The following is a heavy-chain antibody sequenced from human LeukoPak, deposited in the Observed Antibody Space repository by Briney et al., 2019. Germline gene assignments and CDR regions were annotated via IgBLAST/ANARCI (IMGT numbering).Heavy chain of an antibody. Sequence: ASVKVSCKASGYTFTGYYMHWVRQAPGQGLEWMGWISPNSGGTNYAQKFQGRVTMTRDTSISTAYMELSRLRSDDTAVYYCARDHRYYDSSGYPYYWGQGTLVTVSS. D-gene: IGHD3-22*01. CDR2: ISPNSGGT. V-gene: IGHV1-2*02. CDR1: GYTFTGYY. CDR3: ARDHRYYDSSGYPYY. J-gene: IGHJ4*02.